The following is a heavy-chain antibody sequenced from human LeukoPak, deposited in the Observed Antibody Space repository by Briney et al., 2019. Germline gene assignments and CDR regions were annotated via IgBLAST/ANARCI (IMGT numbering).Heavy chain of an antibody. J-gene: IGHJ5*02. CDR1: GGSFSGNY. CDR3: ASYKGA. Sequence: SETLSLTCAVYGGSFSGNYWSWVRQPPGKGLEWIGEINHSGSTNYNPSLKSRVTISVDTSKNQFSLKLSSVTAADTAVYYCASYKGAWGQGTLVTVSS. D-gene: IGHD3-10*01. V-gene: IGHV4-34*01. CDR2: INHSGST.